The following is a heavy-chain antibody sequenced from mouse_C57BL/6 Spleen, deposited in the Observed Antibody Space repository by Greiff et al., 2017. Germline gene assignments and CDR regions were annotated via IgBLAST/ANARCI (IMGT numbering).Heavy chain of an antibody. V-gene: IGHV1-81*01. CDR3: AREGEKTLRGCAY. CDR1: GYTFTSYG. Sequence: QVQLQQSGAELARPGASVKLSCKASGYTFTSYGISWVKQRTGQGLEWIGEIYPRSGSTYYNEKFKGKATLTADKSSSTAYMELRSLTSEDSAVYFCAREGEKTLRGCAYWGQGTLVTVSA. J-gene: IGHJ3*01. D-gene: IGHD1-1*01. CDR2: IYPRSGST.